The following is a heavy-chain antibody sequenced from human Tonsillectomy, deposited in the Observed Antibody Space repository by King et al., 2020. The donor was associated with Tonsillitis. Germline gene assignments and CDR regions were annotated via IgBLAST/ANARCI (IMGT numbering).Heavy chain of an antibody. J-gene: IGHJ5*02. V-gene: IGHV4-31*03. D-gene: IGHD5-12*01. CDR3: GSYEGGVFDP. CDR1: SGSISGGAYY. CDR2: IYDSDNT. Sequence: MQLQESGPGLVKPSQTLSLTCTVSSGSISGGAYYWSWIRQHPGKGLEWIGYIYDSDNTYYNPSLKSRLSISVDTSKNQFSLKLRSVTAADTAVYYCGSYEGGVFDPWGQGTLVTVSS.